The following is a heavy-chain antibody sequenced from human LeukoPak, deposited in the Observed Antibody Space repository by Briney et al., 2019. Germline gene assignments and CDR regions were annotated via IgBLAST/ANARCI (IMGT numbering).Heavy chain of an antibody. D-gene: IGHD3-10*01. V-gene: IGHV3-21*01. CDR3: ARDSLHYYGSGSYPDY. J-gene: IGHJ4*02. CDR2: ISSSSSYI. Sequence: GGSLRLSCAASGFTLSSYSMNWVRQAPGKGLEWVSSISSSSSYIYYADSVKGRFTISRDNAKNSLYLQMNSLRAEDTAVYYCARDSLHYYGSGSYPDYWGQGTLVTVSS. CDR1: GFTLSSYS.